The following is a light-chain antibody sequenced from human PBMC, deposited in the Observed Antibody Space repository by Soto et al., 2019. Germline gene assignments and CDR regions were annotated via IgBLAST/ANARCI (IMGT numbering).Light chain of an antibody. CDR3: QQYVGSPIT. Sequence: IVLTQSPGTLSLSPGERATLSCRASQSVSSNYLVWYQQKPGQAPRLLIYGASSRATGIPDRFSGSGSGTDFTLSISRLEPEEFAVYYCQQYVGSPITFGQGTRLEIK. J-gene: IGKJ5*01. CDR1: QSVSSNY. CDR2: GAS. V-gene: IGKV3-20*01.